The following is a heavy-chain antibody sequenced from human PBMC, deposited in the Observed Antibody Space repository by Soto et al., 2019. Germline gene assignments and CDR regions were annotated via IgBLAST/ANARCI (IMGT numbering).Heavy chain of an antibody. V-gene: IGHV3-23*01. CDR1: GFTFSSYA. D-gene: IGHD3-10*01. CDR2: ISGSGGST. CDR3: AKGPAVLLWFGELSLGPFDY. J-gene: IGHJ4*02. Sequence: EVQLLESGGGLVQPGGSLRLSCAASGFTFSSYAMSWVRQAPGKGLEWVSAISGSGGSTYYADSVKGRFTISRDNSKNTLYLQMNSLRAEDTAVYYCAKGPAVLLWFGELSLGPFDYWGQGTLVTVSS.